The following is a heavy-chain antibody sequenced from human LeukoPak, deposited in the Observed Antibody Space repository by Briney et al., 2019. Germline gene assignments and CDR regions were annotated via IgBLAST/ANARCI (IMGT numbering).Heavy chain of an antibody. V-gene: IGHV4-59*01. CDR1: GGSINLYY. D-gene: IGHD6-6*01. Sequence: PSETLSLTCSVSGGSINLYYWNWIRQSPAKGLECIGSISYSWSTNYNPSLKSRFTLSIDTYKNRFSLKVSSVIAADTAMYYCARGGSRSYTSSTLDYWGQGTLVTVSS. J-gene: IGHJ4*02. CDR3: ARGGSRSYTSSTLDY. CDR2: ISYSWST.